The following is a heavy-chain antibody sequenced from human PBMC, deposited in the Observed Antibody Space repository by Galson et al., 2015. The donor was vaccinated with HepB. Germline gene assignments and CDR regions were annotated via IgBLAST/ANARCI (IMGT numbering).Heavy chain of an antibody. V-gene: IGHV7-4-1*02. CDR2: IDTNTANP. Sequence: SVKVSCKASGYTFTSYPIYWVRQAPGQGLEWMGWIDTNTANPTYGQGFIGRFVFSFGTSVSTAYLQINRLKAEDTALYYCARGHYLDNWGQGTLITVSS. CDR3: ARGHYLDN. J-gene: IGHJ4*02. CDR1: GYTFTSYP.